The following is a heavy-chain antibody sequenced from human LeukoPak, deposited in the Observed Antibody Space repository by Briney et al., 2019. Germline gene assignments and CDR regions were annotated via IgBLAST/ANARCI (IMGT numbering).Heavy chain of an antibody. Sequence: GGSLGLSCAASGFTFSSYAMSWVRQAPGKGLEWVSAISGSGGNTYYADSVKGRFTISRDNSKNTLYLQMDSLRAEDTAVYYCATQEGYDSGWYYFDYWGQGTLVTVSS. CDR2: ISGSGGNT. CDR1: GFTFSSYA. J-gene: IGHJ4*02. D-gene: IGHD6-19*01. CDR3: ATQEGYDSGWYYFDY. V-gene: IGHV3-23*01.